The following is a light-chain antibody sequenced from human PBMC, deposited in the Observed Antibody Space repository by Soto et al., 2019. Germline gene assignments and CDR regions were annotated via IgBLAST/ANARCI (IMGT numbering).Light chain of an antibody. CDR2: GAS. CDR1: QSVSSSY. V-gene: IGKV3-20*01. Sequence: EIVLTQSPGTLSLSPGERATLSCRASQSVSSSYLAWYQQKPGQAPRHLIYGASSRATGIPDRFSGSGSGTDFPLSISTLEPEDFAVYYCQQYGSSLWTFGHGTKVEIK. J-gene: IGKJ1*01. CDR3: QQYGSSLWT.